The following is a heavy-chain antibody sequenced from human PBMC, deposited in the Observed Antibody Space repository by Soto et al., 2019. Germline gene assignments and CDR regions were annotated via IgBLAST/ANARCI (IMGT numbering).Heavy chain of an antibody. CDR2: VYYNGNT. CDR3: ARFSGSYNARYFDY. D-gene: IGHD1-26*01. J-gene: IGHJ4*02. CDR1: GGSTSSSSYQ. V-gene: IGHV4-39*01. Sequence: SETLSLTCTVSGGSTSSSSYQWVWIRQPPGKGLEWIGNVYYNGNTYYNPSLSSRLTISVDTSNNQFSLKVKSVTAADTAVYYCARFSGSYNARYFDYWGQGTLLTVSS.